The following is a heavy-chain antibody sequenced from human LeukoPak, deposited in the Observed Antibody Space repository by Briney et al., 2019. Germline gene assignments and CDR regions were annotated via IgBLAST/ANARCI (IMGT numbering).Heavy chain of an antibody. CDR1: GFTLSGYW. CDR3: ARDSHASSWYQDF. Sequence: GGSLSLSCTASGFTLSGYWMSWVRQAPGKGLEWVANIKQDGSESNYVDSVKGRFTISRDNAKNSLYLQMNSLRAEDTAVYYCARDSHASSWYQDFWGQGTLVIVSS. V-gene: IGHV3-7*03. CDR2: IKQDGSES. D-gene: IGHD6-13*01. J-gene: IGHJ4*02.